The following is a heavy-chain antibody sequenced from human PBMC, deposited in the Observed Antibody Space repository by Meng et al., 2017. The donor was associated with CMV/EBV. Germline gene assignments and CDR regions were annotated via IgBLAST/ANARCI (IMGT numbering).Heavy chain of an antibody. CDR2: IYYSGST. CDR3: ARVTSRVAGAFDY. J-gene: IGHJ4*02. CDR1: GGSISSGDYY. Sequence: QVQLQVSGPGRVKPSQTLSLTCTVSGGSISSGDYYWSWIRQPPGKGLEWIGYIYYSGSTYYNPSLKSRVTISVDTSKNQFSLKLSSVTAADTAVYYCARVTSRVAGAFDYWGQGTLVTVSS. V-gene: IGHV4-30-4*08. D-gene: IGHD1-14*01.